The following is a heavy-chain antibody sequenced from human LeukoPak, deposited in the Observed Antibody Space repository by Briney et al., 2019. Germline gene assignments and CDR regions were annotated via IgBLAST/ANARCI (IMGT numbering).Heavy chain of an antibody. Sequence: ASVTVSCKVSGYTLTELSMHWVRQAPGKGLEWMGGFDPEDGETIYAQKFQGRVTMTEDTSTDTAYMELSSLRSEDTAVYYCATARRSYSSGWYTRDYWGQGTLVTVSS. CDR1: GYTLTELS. CDR2: FDPEDGET. D-gene: IGHD6-19*01. V-gene: IGHV1-24*01. J-gene: IGHJ4*02. CDR3: ATARRSYSSGWYTRDY.